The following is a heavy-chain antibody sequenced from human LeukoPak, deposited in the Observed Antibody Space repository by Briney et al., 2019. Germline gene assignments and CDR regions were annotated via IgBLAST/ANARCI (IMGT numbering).Heavy chain of an antibody. J-gene: IGHJ4*02. D-gene: IGHD6-13*01. V-gene: IGHV4-59*12. Sequence: SETLSLTCTLSGGSISTYYWSWVRQPPGKGLEWIGYIYYTGSTDYNPSLKSRVTMSVDTSKNQFSLKLSSVTAADTAVYYCARAYSPPQWSPFDYWGQGTLVTVSS. CDR2: IYYTGST. CDR1: GGSISTYY. CDR3: ARAYSPPQWSPFDY.